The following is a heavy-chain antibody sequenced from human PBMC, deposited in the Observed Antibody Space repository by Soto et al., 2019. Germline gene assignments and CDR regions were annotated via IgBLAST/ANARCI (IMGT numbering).Heavy chain of an antibody. V-gene: IGHV4-31*03. D-gene: IGHD3-10*01. CDR3: VREGLRDQGLFDY. CDR2: IYYSGST. Sequence: SETLSLTCTVSGGSISSGGYYWSWIRQHPGKGLEWIGYIYYSGSTYYNPSLESRVTISVDKPKNQFSLKLSAVTAADTAVYYCVREGLRDQGLFDYWGQGIMVTVSS. CDR1: GGSISSGGYY. J-gene: IGHJ4*02.